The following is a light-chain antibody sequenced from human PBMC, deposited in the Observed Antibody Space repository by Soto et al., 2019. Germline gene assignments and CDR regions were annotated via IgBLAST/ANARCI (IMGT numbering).Light chain of an antibody. V-gene: IGKV1-12*01. Sequence: DIQMTQSPSSVSASVGDRVTVTCRASQGISCWLAWYQKKPGKAPNLLIFAASSLQTGVPSRFSGSGSGTDFTPNISSLQPEDFAIFFCQQTNSFPVTFGQGKRLEIK. CDR3: QQTNSFPVT. CDR1: QGISCW. J-gene: IGKJ5*01. CDR2: AAS.